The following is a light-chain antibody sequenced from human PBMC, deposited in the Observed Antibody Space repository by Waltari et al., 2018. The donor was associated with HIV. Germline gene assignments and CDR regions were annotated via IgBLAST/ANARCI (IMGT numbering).Light chain of an antibody. Sequence: DIQMTQSPSSLSASVGDRVTITCQASQDISNYLNWYQQKPGKAPKLLIYDASNLETGVPSRFSGSGSGTDFTFTISSLQPEDIATYYCQQYDSLPGFTFGPGTKVDIK. CDR3: QQYDSLPGFT. CDR2: DAS. CDR1: QDISNY. J-gene: IGKJ3*01. V-gene: IGKV1-33*01.